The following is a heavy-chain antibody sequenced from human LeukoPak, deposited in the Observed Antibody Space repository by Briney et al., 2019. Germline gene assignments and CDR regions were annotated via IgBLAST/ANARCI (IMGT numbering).Heavy chain of an antibody. CDR3: ARVYSSGWYQWFDP. J-gene: IGHJ5*02. CDR2: IYPGDSDT. CDR1: GYSFTNYW. D-gene: IGHD6-19*01. Sequence: GESLKISCKVSGYSFTNYWIGWVRQMPGKGLEWMGIIYPGDSDTRYSPSFQGQVTISADKSISTAYLQWSSLKASDTAIYHCARVYSSGWYQWFDPWGQGILVTVSS. V-gene: IGHV5-51*01.